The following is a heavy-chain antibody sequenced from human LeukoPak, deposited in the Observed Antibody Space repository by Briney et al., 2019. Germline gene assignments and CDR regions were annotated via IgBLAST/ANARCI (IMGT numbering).Heavy chain of an antibody. CDR1: GYTFTSYD. Sequence: ASVKVSCKASGYTFTSYDINWVRHATGQWLEWMGWMNPNSGNTGYAQKFQGRVTMTRNTSISTAYMELSSLRSEDTAVYYCARILTRSTVTRFGYWCQGTLVTVSS. CDR2: MNPNSGNT. V-gene: IGHV1-8*01. J-gene: IGHJ4*02. CDR3: ARILTRSTVTRFGY. D-gene: IGHD4-17*01.